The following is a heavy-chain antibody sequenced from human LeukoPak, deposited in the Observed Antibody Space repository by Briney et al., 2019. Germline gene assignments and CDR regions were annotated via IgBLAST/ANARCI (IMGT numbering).Heavy chain of an antibody. V-gene: IGHV3-7*01. CDR1: GFSFTYSW. CDR2: IKQDGSEK. CDR3: ARDYYRSLDY. J-gene: IGHJ4*02. D-gene: IGHD3-22*01. Sequence: GGSLRLSCAAYGFSFTYSWMAWVRQTPEKGLEWVANIKQDGSEKYYLDSVKGRFTISRDNAKNSLYLQMNSLRVEDTAVYYCARDYYRSLDYWGQGTLATVSS.